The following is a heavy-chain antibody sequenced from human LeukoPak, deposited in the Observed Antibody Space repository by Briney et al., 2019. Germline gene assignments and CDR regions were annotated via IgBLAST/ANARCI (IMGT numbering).Heavy chain of an antibody. CDR2: IIPIFGTA. J-gene: IGHJ6*03. CDR1: GGTFSSYA. D-gene: IGHD6-6*01. Sequence: AASVKVSCKASGGTFSSYAISWVRQAPGQGLEWMGGIIPIFGTANYAQKFQGRVTITADESTSTAYMELSSLRSEDTAVYYCARDSYSSSSGLNYYMDVWGKGTTVTVSS. V-gene: IGHV1-69*13. CDR3: ARDSYSSSSGLNYYMDV.